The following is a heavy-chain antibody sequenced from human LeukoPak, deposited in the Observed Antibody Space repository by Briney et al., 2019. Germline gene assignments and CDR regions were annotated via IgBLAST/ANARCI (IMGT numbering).Heavy chain of an antibody. CDR2: INPNSGGT. Sequence: ASVKVSCKASGYTFTGYYMHWVRQAPGQGLEWMGWINPNSGGTNYAQKFQGRVTMTRDTSISTAYMELSRLRSDDTAVYYCARVSYYDSSGYCRYYFDYWGQGTLVTVSS. V-gene: IGHV1-2*02. CDR3: ARVSYYDSSGYCRYYFDY. CDR1: GYTFTGYY. J-gene: IGHJ4*02. D-gene: IGHD3-22*01.